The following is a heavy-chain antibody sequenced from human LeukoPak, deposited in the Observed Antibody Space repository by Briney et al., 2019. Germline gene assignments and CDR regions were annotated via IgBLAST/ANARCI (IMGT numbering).Heavy chain of an antibody. CDR2: ISAYNGNT. V-gene: IGHV1-18*01. CDR3: ARSLREGYSNGFTWFDP. Sequence: ASVKVSCKASGYTFTSYGISWVRQAPGQGLEWMGWISAYNGNTNYAQKLQGRVTMTTDTSTSTAYMELRSLRSDDTAVYYCARSLREGYSNGFTWFDPWGQGTLVTVSS. CDR1: GYTFTSYG. J-gene: IGHJ5*02. D-gene: IGHD5-18*01.